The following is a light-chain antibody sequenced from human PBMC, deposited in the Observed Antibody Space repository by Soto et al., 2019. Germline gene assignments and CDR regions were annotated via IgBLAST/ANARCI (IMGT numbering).Light chain of an antibody. J-gene: IGKJ1*01. CDR2: AAS. V-gene: IGKV1-39*01. CDR3: QQSYSSPPT. CDR1: QSISNH. Sequence: DIQMTQSPSSLSASVEDRVIITCRASQSISNHLNWYQQKPGKAPKLLIFAASSLQSGVPSRFSGSRSVPDFTLTISSLQPEDFATYYCQQSYSSPPTFGQGTKVEIK.